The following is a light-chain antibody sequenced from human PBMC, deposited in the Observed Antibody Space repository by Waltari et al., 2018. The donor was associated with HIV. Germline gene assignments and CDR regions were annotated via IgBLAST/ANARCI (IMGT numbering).Light chain of an antibody. J-gene: IGKJ3*01. CDR2: LGS. CDR3: MQALQTPIFT. CDR1: PSLLHSNGYNY. V-gene: IGKV2-28*01. Sequence: DIVMTQSPLSLSVTPGEAVSLSCRSNPSLLHSNGYNYLDWYLQRPGQSPQLLIYLGSNRASGVPDRFRGSGSGTDFTLKISRVQAEDVGAYYCMQALQTPIFTFGPGTKVDIK.